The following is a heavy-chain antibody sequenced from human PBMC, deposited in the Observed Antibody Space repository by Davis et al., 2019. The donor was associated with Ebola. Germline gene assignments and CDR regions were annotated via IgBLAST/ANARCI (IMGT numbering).Heavy chain of an antibody. J-gene: IGHJ6*02. CDR3: ERIRGLVQSIDYYYGMDV. CDR2: IFSNDEK. D-gene: IGHD1-1*01. CDR1: GFSLSNARMG. Sequence: SGPTLVKPTETLTLTCTVSGFSLSNARMGVSWIRQPPGKALEWLAHIFSNDEKSYSTSLKSRLTISKDTSKSQVVLTMTNMDPVDTATYYCERIRGLVQSIDYYYGMDVWGQGTTVTVSS. V-gene: IGHV2-26*01.